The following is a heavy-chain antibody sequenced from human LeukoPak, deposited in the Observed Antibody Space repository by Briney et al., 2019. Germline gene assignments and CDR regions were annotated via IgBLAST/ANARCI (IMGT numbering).Heavy chain of an antibody. J-gene: IGHJ6*02. CDR2: IYSSSGST. Sequence: PSETLSLTCSVSGASLSSDYWSWVRQPAGKGLDSIGRIYSSSGSTNYNPSLKSRVTMSLDTSKSQFSLKLSSVTAADTAVYYCARIGVGFGMDVWGQGTIVTVSS. CDR3: ARIGVGFGMDV. D-gene: IGHD2-15*01. V-gene: IGHV4-4*07. CDR1: GASLSSDY.